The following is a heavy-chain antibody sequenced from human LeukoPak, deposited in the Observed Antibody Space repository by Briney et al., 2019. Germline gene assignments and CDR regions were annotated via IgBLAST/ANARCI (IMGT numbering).Heavy chain of an antibody. V-gene: IGHV3-33*01. CDR1: GFTFSSYG. CDR3: ARDSGRAVQFYY. CDR2: IWYDGSNK. J-gene: IGHJ4*02. D-gene: IGHD3-10*01. Sequence: PGGSLRLSCAASGFTFSSYGMNWVRQTPGKGLEWVAVIWYDGSNKYYADSVKGRFTISRDNSKNTLNLQMNSLRGEDTAVYYCARDSGRAVQFYYWGQGTLVTVSS.